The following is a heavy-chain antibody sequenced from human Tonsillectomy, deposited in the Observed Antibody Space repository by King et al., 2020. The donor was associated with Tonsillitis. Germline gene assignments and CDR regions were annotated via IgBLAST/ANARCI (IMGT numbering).Heavy chain of an antibody. Sequence: VQMQESGPGLVKPSETLSLTCTVSGGSISSYYWSWLRQPPGKGLEWIGYIYYSGSTNYNPSLKSRVTISVDTSKNQFSLKLSSVTAADTAVYYCARLKPRPTAGEIWGQGTRVT. CDR1: GGSISSYY. V-gene: IGHV4-59*08. D-gene: IGHD3-16*01. J-gene: IGHJ3*02. CDR3: ARLKPRPTAGEI. CDR2: IYYSGST.